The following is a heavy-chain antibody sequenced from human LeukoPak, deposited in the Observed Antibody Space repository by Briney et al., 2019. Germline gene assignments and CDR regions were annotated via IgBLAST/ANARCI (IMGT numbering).Heavy chain of an antibody. CDR2: ISAYNGNS. J-gene: IGHJ6*02. CDR3: ARDPLRSTWSTYYNALDV. D-gene: IGHD6-13*01. Sequence: ASVKVSCKASGYSFTSYAINWVRQAPGQGLEWMGWISAYNGNSDYAQKLQGRVTMTTDTSTSTAYMELRSLTSDDTAVYYCARDPLRSTWSTYYNALDVWGQGTTVTVSS. CDR1: GYSFTSYA. V-gene: IGHV1-18*01.